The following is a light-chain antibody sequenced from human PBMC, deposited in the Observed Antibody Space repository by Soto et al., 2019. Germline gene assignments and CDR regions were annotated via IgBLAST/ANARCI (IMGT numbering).Light chain of an antibody. Sequence: QSVLTQPASVSGSPGQSITISCTGTSSDVGGYNSGSWYQQHPGKAPKLMIYDVSSRPSGVSNRFSGSKSGNTAPLTISGLQDEDEADYYCCSYTSGSTLYVFGPGTQLTVL. V-gene: IGLV2-14*01. J-gene: IGLJ1*01. CDR1: SSDVGGYNS. CDR2: DVS. CDR3: CSYTSGSTLYV.